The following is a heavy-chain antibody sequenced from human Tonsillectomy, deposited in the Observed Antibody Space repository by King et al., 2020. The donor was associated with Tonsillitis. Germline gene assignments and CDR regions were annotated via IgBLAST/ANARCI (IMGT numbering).Heavy chain of an antibody. Sequence: VQLVESGGEVKKPGASVKVSCKPSGYTFTSYGITWVRQAPGQGLEWMGWISTYNGNTPYAQKLQGRVTLTPDTSTSTAYMELTSLRSDDTAVYYCARGENYAVDYWGQGTLVTVSS. D-gene: IGHD3-16*01. CDR1: GYTFTSYG. J-gene: IGHJ4*02. CDR2: ISTYNGNT. V-gene: IGHV1-18*01. CDR3: ARGENYAVDY.